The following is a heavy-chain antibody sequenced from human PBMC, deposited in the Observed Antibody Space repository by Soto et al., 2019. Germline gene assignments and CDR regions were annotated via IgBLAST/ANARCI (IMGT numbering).Heavy chain of an antibody. CDR1: GYTFTSYY. Sequence: ASVKVSCKASGYTFTSYYMHWVRQAPGQGLEWMGIINPSGGSTSYAQKFQGRVTMTRDTSTSTVYMELSSLRSEDTAVYYCARDQVNSSGWYGSSEALGQGTLVTVSS. CDR2: INPSGGST. D-gene: IGHD6-19*01. V-gene: IGHV1-46*03. CDR3: ARDQVNSSGWYGSSEA. J-gene: IGHJ5*02.